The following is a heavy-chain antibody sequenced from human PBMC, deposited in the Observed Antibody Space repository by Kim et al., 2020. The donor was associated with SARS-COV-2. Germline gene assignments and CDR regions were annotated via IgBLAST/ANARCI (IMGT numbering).Heavy chain of an antibody. CDR2: ISGKGGST. CDR1: GFTFSTYA. J-gene: IGHJ6*02. V-gene: IGHV3-23*01. Sequence: GGSLRLSCAASGFTFSTYAMSWVRQAPGKGLEWVSVISGKGGSTYYADSVKGRFTISRDNSKNTLYVQMNSLRAEDTAVYYCAKGLIGWDHYGMDVWGQGTTVTVSS. D-gene: IGHD1-26*01. CDR3: AKGLIGWDHYGMDV.